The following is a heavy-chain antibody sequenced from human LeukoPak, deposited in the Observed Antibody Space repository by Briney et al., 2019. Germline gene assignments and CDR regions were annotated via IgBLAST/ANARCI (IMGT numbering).Heavy chain of an antibody. CDR2: INWNGGST. CDR3: VRVRDGYSL. D-gene: IGHD5-24*01. V-gene: IGHV3-20*04. J-gene: IGHJ4*02. Sequence: PGGSLRLSCVASGFTFDDYGMSWVRQAPGKGPEWVSGINWNGGSTGYADSVKGRFTISRDNAKNSLYLQMNSLRVEDTALYYCVRVRDGYSLGGQGTLVIVSA. CDR1: GFTFDDYG.